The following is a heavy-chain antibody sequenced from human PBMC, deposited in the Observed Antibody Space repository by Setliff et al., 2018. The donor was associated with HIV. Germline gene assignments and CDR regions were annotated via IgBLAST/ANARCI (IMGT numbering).Heavy chain of an antibody. Sequence: GGSLRLSCAGSGFTFSSYSMKWVRQAPGKGLEWISYISSSGDTIHYGDSVKGRFTISRDNARNSLYLQMNSLRAEDTAVYYCARGTDYSGWFYDYWGQGTQVT. CDR3: ARGTDYSGWFYDY. CDR2: ISSSGDTI. J-gene: IGHJ4*02. CDR1: GFTFSSYS. D-gene: IGHD1-26*01. V-gene: IGHV3-48*01.